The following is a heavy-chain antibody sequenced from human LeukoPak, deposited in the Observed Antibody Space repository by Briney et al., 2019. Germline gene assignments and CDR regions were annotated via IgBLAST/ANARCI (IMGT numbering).Heavy chain of an antibody. J-gene: IGHJ4*02. CDR1: GYTLTELS. CDR2: FDPEDGET. D-gene: IGHD1-26*01. V-gene: IGHV1-24*01. CDR3: ATQRWGGRIVGATLDY. Sequence: ASVKVSCKVSGYTLTELSMHWVRQAPGKGLEWMGGFDPEDGETIYAQKFQGRVTMTEDTSTDTAYMELSSLRSEDTAVYYCATQRWGGRIVGATLDYWGQGTLVTVSS.